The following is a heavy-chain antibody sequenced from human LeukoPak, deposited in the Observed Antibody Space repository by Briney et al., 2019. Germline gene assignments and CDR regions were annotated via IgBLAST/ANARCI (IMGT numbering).Heavy chain of an antibody. V-gene: IGHV1-18*01. CDR1: GYTFTSYG. CDR2: ISAYNGNT. D-gene: IGHD5-12*01. Sequence: ASVKVSCKASGYTFTSYGISWVRQAPGQGLEWMGWISAYNGNTNYAQKLQGRVTITRNTSISTAYMELSSLRSEDTAVYYCARVGGGYDSNGGYWGQGTLVTVSS. J-gene: IGHJ4*02. CDR3: ARVGGGYDSNGGY.